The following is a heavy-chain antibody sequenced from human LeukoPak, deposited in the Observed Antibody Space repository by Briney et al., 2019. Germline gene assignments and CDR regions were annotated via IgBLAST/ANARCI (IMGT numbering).Heavy chain of an antibody. CDR3: TTGIRGIVATEYFDY. V-gene: IGHV3-15*01. CDR2: SRSKTDGETT. J-gene: IGHJ4*02. D-gene: IGHD5-12*01. Sequence: GGSLVLSCAASGFTFSKAWMIWVRQAPGKGREWGGRSRSKTDGETTDYAAPVKGSFTISRDDSKNTLYTPMNRLKTEDTAVYYCTTGIRGIVATEYFDYWGQGTLVTVSS. CDR1: GFTFSKAW.